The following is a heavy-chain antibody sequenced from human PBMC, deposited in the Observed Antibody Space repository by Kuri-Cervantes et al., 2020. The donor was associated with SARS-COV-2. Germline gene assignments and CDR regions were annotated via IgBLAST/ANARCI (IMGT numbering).Heavy chain of an antibody. CDR1: SYTFTSYG. D-gene: IGHD3-16*01. V-gene: IGHV1-18*01. CDR2: ISAYYGNT. J-gene: IGHJ5*02. CDR3: ARRSRGARWFDP. Sequence: ASVKVSCKASSYTFTSYGISWVRQAPGQGLEWMGWISAYYGNTNYAQKLQGRVTMTTDTSTSTAYMELRSLRSDDTAVYYCARRSRGARWFDPWGQGTLVTVSS.